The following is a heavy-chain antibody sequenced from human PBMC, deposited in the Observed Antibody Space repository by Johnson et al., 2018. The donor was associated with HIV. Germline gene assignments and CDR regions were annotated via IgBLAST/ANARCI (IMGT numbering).Heavy chain of an antibody. CDR1: GFTFSSYA. Sequence: VQLVESGGGVVQPGRSLRLSCAASGFTFSSYAMHWVRQAPGKGLEWVAVIYSGGSTYYADSVRGRFTISTDNSKNTLYLQMNSLRREESAVYYCARGVRNSYGYLLGTFDIWGQGTMVTVSS. V-gene: IGHV3-30*14. D-gene: IGHD5-18*01. J-gene: IGHJ3*02. CDR2: IYSGGST. CDR3: ARGVRNSYGYLLGTFDI.